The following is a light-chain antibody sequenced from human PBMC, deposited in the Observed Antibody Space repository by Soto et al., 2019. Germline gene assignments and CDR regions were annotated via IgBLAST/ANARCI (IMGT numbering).Light chain of an antibody. Sequence: EIGLTQCPGTLSLSPGERATLSCRASQSVSSSYLAWYQQKPGQAPRLLIYGASSRATGIPDRFSGSGSGTDFTLTISRLEPEDFAVYYCQQYGSSPXTFGQGTKVDIK. J-gene: IGKJ1*01. CDR1: QSVSSSY. CDR3: QQYGSSPXT. V-gene: IGKV3-20*01. CDR2: GAS.